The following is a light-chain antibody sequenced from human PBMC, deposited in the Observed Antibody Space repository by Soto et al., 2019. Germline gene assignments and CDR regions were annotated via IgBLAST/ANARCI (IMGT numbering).Light chain of an antibody. Sequence: QSVLTQPPSVSGSPGQSVTIPCTASSSDDGSYNRVSWYQQPPGTPPKLMIYEVSNRPSGVSNRFSGSKSGNTASLTISGLQAEDEADYYCSSYTSSSTPYVVFGGGTKLTVL. V-gene: IGLV2-18*02. CDR2: EVS. J-gene: IGLJ2*01. CDR3: SSYTSSSTPYVV. CDR1: SSDDGSYNR.